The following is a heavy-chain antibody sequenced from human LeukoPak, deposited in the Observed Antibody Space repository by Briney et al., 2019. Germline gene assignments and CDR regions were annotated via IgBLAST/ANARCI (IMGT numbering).Heavy chain of an antibody. CDR3: ATSPYAGASRYFDY. CDR2: FDPEDGET. J-gene: IGHJ4*02. CDR1: GYTLTELS. D-gene: IGHD2-2*01. V-gene: IGHV1-24*01. Sequence: GASVEVSCKVSGYTLTELSMHWVRQAPGKGLEWMGGFDPEDGETIYAQKFQGRVTMTEDTSTDTAYMELSSLRSEDTAVYYCATSPYAGASRYFDYWGQGTLVSLSS.